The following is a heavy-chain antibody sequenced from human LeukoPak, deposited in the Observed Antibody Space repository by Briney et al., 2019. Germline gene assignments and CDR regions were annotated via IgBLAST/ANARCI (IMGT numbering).Heavy chain of an antibody. V-gene: IGHV6-1*01. CDR3: ARGNYDNRGDYGHHFDY. Sequence: SQTLSLTCAISGDSVSSNSGTWNWIRQSPSRGLEWLGRTYFRSQWYTDYAVSVKSRITINPDTSRNQFSLQVNSVTPEDTAVYYCARGNYDNRGDYGHHFDYWGQGTLVTVSS. D-gene: IGHD3-22*01. CDR2: TYFRSQWYT. J-gene: IGHJ4*02. CDR1: GDSVSSNSGT.